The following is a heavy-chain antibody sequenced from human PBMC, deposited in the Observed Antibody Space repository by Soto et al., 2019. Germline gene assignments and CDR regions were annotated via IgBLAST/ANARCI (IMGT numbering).Heavy chain of an antibody. V-gene: IGHV4-4*07. Sequence: SETLSLTCTVSGASISGFYWSWIRKSAGKGLEWIGRIYATGTTDYNPSLKSRVTMSVDTSKKQFSLKLRSVTAADTAVYYCVRDGTKTLRDWFDPWGQGISITVSS. CDR1: GASISGFY. CDR2: IYATGTT. J-gene: IGHJ5*02. D-gene: IGHD1-1*01. CDR3: VRDGTKTLRDWFDP.